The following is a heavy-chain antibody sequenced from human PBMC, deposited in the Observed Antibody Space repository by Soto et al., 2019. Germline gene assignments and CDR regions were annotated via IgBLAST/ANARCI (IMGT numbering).Heavy chain of an antibody. CDR2: ISSSSNHR. V-gene: IGHV3-48*01. Sequence: GGSLRLSCAASGFTFSSYAMSWVRQAPGKGLEWVSEISSSSNHRNYADSVKGRFTISRENANNTLYLEMNNLRAEDTAVYFCARDRDTYGHGFFDYWGQGALVTVSS. D-gene: IGHD5-18*01. J-gene: IGHJ4*02. CDR3: ARDRDTYGHGFFDY. CDR1: GFTFSSYA.